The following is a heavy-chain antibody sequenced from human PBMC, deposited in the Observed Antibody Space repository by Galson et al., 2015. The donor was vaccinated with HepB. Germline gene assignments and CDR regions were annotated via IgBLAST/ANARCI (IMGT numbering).Heavy chain of an antibody. Sequence: SVKVSCKASGYTFTAYYVNWVRQAPGQGLEWMGRINPNSGGTNYAQKFRGRVTMTRDTSITTAFMELSGLRSDDTAIYYCAISSYYYDNSGYYQYWGQGALVTVSS. V-gene: IGHV1-2*06. J-gene: IGHJ4*02. CDR2: INPNSGGT. CDR3: AISSYYYDNSGYYQY. D-gene: IGHD3-22*01. CDR1: GYTFTAYY.